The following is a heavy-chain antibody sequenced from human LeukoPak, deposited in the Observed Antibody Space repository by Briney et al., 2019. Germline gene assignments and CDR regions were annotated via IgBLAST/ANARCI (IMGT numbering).Heavy chain of an antibody. V-gene: IGHV3-48*04. D-gene: IGHD1-1*01. Sequence: GGSLRLSCAASGFTFSAYDMNWVRQAPGKGLKWLSYISSSSTTKYHADSVKGRFTISRDNTKNSLYLQMNSLRAEDTGVYYCARWNLGGDYWGQGTLVTVSS. J-gene: IGHJ4*02. CDR2: ISSSSTTK. CDR1: GFTFSAYD. CDR3: ARWNLGGDY.